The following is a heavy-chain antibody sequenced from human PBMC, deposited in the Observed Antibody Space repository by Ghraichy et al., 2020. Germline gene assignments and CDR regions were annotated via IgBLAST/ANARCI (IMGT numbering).Heavy chain of an antibody. CDR2: TYYRSKWYN. Sequence: SQTISLTCAISGDSVSSNSAAWNWIRQSPSRGLEWLGRTYYRSKWYNDYALSVKSRITINPDTSKNQFSLQLDSVTPEDTAVYYCARCPDWTDRNRKACYYFDSWGQGTMVTVSS. V-gene: IGHV6-1*01. CDR3: ARCPDWTDRNRKACYYFDS. CDR1: GDSVSSNSAA. J-gene: IGHJ4*02. D-gene: IGHD1-1*01.